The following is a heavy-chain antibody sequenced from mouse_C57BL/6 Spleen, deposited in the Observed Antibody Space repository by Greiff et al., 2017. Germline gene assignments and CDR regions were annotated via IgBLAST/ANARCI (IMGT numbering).Heavy chain of an antibody. J-gene: IGHJ4*01. CDR1: GYTFTSYW. CDR2: IHPNSGST. CDR3: ARYGEYYAMDY. D-gene: IGHD1-2*01. V-gene: IGHV1-64*01. Sequence: VQLQQPGAELVKPGASVKLSCKASGYTFTSYWMHWVKQRPGQGLEWIGMIHPNSGSTNYNEKFKSKATLTVDKSSSTAYMQLSSLTSEDSAVYYCARYGEYYAMDYWGQGTSVTVSS.